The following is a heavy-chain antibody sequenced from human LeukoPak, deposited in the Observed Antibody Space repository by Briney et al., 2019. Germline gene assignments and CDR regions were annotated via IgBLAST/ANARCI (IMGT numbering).Heavy chain of an antibody. V-gene: IGHV1-2*02. Sequence: GASVKVSCKASGYTFSDYYMHWVRQAPGQGLEWMGWINPKTGGTNQAQRFQGRVTMTRDTSISAAYMELYSLRSDDTAVYYCARGILEWVTLGYGLDIWGQGTRVTVSS. CDR2: INPKTGGT. J-gene: IGHJ3*02. D-gene: IGHD2-15*01. CDR1: GYTFSDYY. CDR3: ARGILEWVTLGYGLDI.